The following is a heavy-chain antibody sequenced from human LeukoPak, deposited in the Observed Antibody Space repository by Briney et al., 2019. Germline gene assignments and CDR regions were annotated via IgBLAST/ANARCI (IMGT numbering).Heavy chain of an antibody. J-gene: IGHJ4*02. Sequence: GGSLRLSCAASGFTFSSYGMHWVRQAPGKGLEWVAVIWYDGSNKYYADSVKGRFTISRDNSKNTLYLQMNSLRAEDTAVYYCAKGKYSSSWYAPSYWGQGTPVTVSS. CDR1: GFTFSSYG. D-gene: IGHD6-13*01. V-gene: IGHV3-33*06. CDR2: IWYDGSNK. CDR3: AKGKYSSSWYAPSY.